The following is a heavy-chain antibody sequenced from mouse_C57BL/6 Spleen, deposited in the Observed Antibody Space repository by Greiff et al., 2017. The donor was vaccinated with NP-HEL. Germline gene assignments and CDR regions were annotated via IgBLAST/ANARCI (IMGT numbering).Heavy chain of an antibody. CDR1: GYTFTDYY. J-gene: IGHJ4*01. Sequence: VKLQESGAELVRPGASVKLSCKASGYTFTDYYINWVKQRPGQGLEWIARIYPGSGNTYYNEKFKGKATLTAEKSSSTAYMQLSSLTSEDSAVYFCARSGGYYGEGLAMDYWGQGTSVTVSS. CDR2: IYPGSGNT. V-gene: IGHV1-76*01. CDR3: ARSGGYYGEGLAMDY. D-gene: IGHD1-1*01.